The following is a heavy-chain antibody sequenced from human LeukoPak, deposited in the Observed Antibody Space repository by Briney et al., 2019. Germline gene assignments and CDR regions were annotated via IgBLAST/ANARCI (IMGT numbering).Heavy chain of an antibody. V-gene: IGHV3-48*03. J-gene: IGHJ4*02. D-gene: IGHD3-10*01. CDR3: ARIGTTTRGPAGLDV. CDR1: GFTFSSYE. Sequence: GGSLRLSCAASGFTFSSYEMNWVRQAPGKGLEWVSYIASGGGANRFYSESVKGRFTIYRDNAKNSLYLHMNSLRAEDTGVYYCARIGTTTRGPAGLDVWGQGTLVTVSS. CDR2: IASGGGANR.